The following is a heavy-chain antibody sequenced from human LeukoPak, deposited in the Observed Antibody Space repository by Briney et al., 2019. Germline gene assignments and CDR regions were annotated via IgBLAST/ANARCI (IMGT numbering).Heavy chain of an antibody. Sequence: PGGSLRLSCAASGFTFSSYAMSWVRQAPGKGLEWVSAISGSGGSTYYTDSVKGRFTISRDNSKNTLYLQMNSLRAEDTAVYYCAKDEYDSLTLGDYWGQGTLVTVSS. CDR3: AKDEYDSLTLGDY. D-gene: IGHD3-22*01. CDR1: GFTFSSYA. J-gene: IGHJ4*02. V-gene: IGHV3-23*01. CDR2: ISGSGGST.